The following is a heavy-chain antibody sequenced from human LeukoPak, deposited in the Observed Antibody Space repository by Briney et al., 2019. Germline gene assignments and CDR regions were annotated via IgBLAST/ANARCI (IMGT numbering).Heavy chain of an antibody. CDR1: GDSISTYY. CDR2: IYYSGST. V-gene: IGHV4-59*12. CDR3: ARGLLGHFDY. D-gene: IGHD2-15*01. Sequence: PSETLSLTCTVSGDSISTYYWTWIRQSPGKGLEWIGYIYYSGSTNYNPSLKSRVTISVDTSKNQFSLKLSAVTAADTAVYYCARGLLGHFDYWGQGTLVTVSS. J-gene: IGHJ4*02.